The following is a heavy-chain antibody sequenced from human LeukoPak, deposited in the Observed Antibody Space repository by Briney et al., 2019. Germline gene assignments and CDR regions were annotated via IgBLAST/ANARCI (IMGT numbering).Heavy chain of an antibody. D-gene: IGHD3-9*01. CDR1: GYTFTSYY. Sequence: ASVKVSCKASGYTFTSYYMHWVRQAPGQGLEWMGVINPSGGSTSYAQKFQGRVTMTRDMSTSTVYMELSRLRSDDTAVFYCARSPDILTGENFDYWGQGTLVTVSS. CDR2: INPSGGST. J-gene: IGHJ4*02. V-gene: IGHV1-46*01. CDR3: ARSPDILTGENFDY.